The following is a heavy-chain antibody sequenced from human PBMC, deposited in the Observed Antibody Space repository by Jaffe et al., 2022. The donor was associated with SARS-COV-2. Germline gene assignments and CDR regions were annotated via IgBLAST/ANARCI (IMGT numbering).Heavy chain of an antibody. Sequence: QLQLQESGPGLVKPSETLSLTCSVSGGSIGTSSHSWGWIRQPPGEGLEWIGSMSNSGYTYYNPSLKSRVTISVDTSKNQFSLKVTSVTAADTAVYYCARHTSGGYYRLFYFDYWGQGTLVTVSS. CDR1: GGSIGTSSHS. CDR2: MSNSGYT. D-gene: IGHD3-22*01. V-gene: IGHV4-39*01. CDR3: ARHTSGGYYRLFYFDY. J-gene: IGHJ4*02.